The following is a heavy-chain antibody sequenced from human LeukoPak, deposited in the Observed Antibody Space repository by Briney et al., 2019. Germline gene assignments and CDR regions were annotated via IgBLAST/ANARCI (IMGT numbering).Heavy chain of an antibody. CDR2: MWYDGSNK. V-gene: IGHV3-33*01. CDR3: ARVGYCSGGSCPDWYFDL. Sequence: GGSLRLSCAVSGFXFSNYDIHWVRQAPGKGREWLAVMWYDGSNKYYADSVKGRFTISRDNAKNTLYLQMNSLRAEDTAVYYCARVGYCSGGSCPDWYFDLWGRGTLVTVSS. D-gene: IGHD2-15*01. J-gene: IGHJ2*01. CDR1: GFXFSNYD.